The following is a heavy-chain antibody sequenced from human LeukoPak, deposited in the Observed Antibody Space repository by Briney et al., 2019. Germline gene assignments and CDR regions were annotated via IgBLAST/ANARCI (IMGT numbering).Heavy chain of an antibody. V-gene: IGHV4-4*02. CDR3: ASRGYSGLDY. CDR2: IYHSAST. Sequence: SGTLSLTCAVSGGSTSSSNWWTWVRQPPGKGLEWVGEIYHSASTDYNPSLKSRVTISVDKSNNQFSLRLSSVTAADTAVYYCASRGYSGLDYWGQGTLVTVSS. J-gene: IGHJ4*02. D-gene: IGHD5-12*01. CDR1: GGSTSSSNW.